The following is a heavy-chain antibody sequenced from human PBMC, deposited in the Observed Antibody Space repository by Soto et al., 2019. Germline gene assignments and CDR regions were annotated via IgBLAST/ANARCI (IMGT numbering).Heavy chain of an antibody. CDR3: AKEPNSGCHHQLPWACGMDV. J-gene: IGHJ6*02. CDR2: ISYDGSNK. V-gene: IGHV3-30*18. D-gene: IGHD2-2*01. Sequence: GGSLRLSCAASGFTFSSYGMHWVRQAPGKGLEWVAVISYDGSNKYYADSVKGRFTISRDNSKNTLYLQMNSLRAEDTAVYYCAKEPNSGCHHQLPWACGMDVWGQGTTVTVSS. CDR1: GFTFSSYG.